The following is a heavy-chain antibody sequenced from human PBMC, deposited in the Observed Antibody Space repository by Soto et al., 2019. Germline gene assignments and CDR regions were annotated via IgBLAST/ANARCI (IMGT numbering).Heavy chain of an antibody. CDR1: GFTFSSYG. CDR2: ISYDGSNK. V-gene: IGHV3-30*18. Sequence: QVQLVESGGGVVQPGRSLRLSCAVSGFTFSSYGMHWVRQAPGKGLEWVAVISYDGSNKYYAHSVKGRFTISRDNSKNTLYRHMTSLRAEDTAVYYCAKLPSGGRRCYPLHSWRQGTLVTVSS. CDR3: AKLPSGGRRCYPLHS. D-gene: IGHD3-10*01. J-gene: IGHJ1*01.